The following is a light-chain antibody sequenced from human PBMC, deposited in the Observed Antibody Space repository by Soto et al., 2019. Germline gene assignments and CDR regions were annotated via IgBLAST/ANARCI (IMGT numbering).Light chain of an antibody. J-gene: IGKJ2*01. CDR3: VQALQTPYT. V-gene: IGKV2-28*01. Sequence: DIVVTQSPLSLSVTPGEPASISCRSNQSVLGSDGWQHLDWYLQRPGQSPQLLIYWGFYRASGVPGRFSVSGSGTDFTLRISRVEPEDLGVYYCVQALQTPYTFGQGTRLEIK. CDR2: WGF. CDR1: QSVLGSDGWQH.